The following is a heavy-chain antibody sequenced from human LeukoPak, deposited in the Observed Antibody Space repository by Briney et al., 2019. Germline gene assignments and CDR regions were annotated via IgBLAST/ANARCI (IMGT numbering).Heavy chain of an antibody. J-gene: IGHJ4*02. CDR2: ISGSGGST. D-gene: IGHD5-24*01. CDR3: ARQTRWLQFLEY. Sequence: GGSLTLSCSASGFTFSSVAMGWVPPAPGKGLEWVSAISGSGGSTSYADSVKGRFTISRDNAKNSLYPQMNSLRAQETAVYYCARQTRWLQFLEYWGEGTLGSVSS. CDR1: GFTFSSVA. V-gene: IGHV3-23*01.